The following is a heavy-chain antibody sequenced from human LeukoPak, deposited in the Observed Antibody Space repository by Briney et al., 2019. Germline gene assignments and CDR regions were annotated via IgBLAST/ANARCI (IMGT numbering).Heavy chain of an antibody. V-gene: IGHV3-30*18. CDR3: AKDLEELYTAMVPDFDY. CDR1: GFTFSSYG. D-gene: IGHD5-18*01. Sequence: GRSLRLSCAASGFTFSSYGMHWVRQAPGKGLEWVAFISYDGSNKYYADSVKGRFTISRDNSKNTLYLQMNSLRAEDTAVYYCAKDLEELYTAMVPDFDYWGQGTLVTVSS. CDR2: ISYDGSNK. J-gene: IGHJ4*02.